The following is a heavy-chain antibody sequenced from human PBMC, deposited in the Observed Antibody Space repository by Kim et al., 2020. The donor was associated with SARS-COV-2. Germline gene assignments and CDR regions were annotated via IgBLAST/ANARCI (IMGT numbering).Heavy chain of an antibody. CDR3: ARHVGIPVAAAGLYGMDV. CDR1: GYSFTSYW. D-gene: IGHD6-13*01. V-gene: IGHV5-10-1*01. Sequence: GESLKISCKGSGYSFTSYWISWVRQMPGKGLEWMGRIDPSDSYTNYSPSFQGHVTISADKSISTAYLQWSSLKASDTAMYYCARHVGIPVAAAGLYGMDVWGQGTTVTVSS. CDR2: IDPSDSYT. J-gene: IGHJ6*02.